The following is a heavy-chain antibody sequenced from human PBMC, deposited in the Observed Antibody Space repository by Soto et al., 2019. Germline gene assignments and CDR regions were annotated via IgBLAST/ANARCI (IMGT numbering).Heavy chain of an antibody. J-gene: IGHJ6*02. CDR1: GGTFSSFA. CDR2: IIPLFGTT. D-gene: IGHD4-17*01. CDR3: ARETTTVTRDYFYYGMDV. Sequence: QVQLVQSGAEVKKPGSSVKVPCKASGGTFSSFAISWVRQAPGQGLEWMGEIIPLFGTTNYAQKFQGRVTITADESTTTAYMELSSLRSEDTAVYYCARETTTVTRDYFYYGMDVWGQGTTVTVSS. V-gene: IGHV1-69*01.